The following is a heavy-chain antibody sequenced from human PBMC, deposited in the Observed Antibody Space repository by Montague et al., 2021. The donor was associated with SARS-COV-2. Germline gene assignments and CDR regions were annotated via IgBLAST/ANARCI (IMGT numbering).Heavy chain of an antibody. D-gene: IGHD6-13*01. J-gene: IGHJ6*02. V-gene: IGHV3-33*01. CDR2: IWYDGSKN. Sequence: YQSLSWAASGFTFSSYGMHWVRQAPGKGLEWVAIIWYDGSKNYYADSVKGRFTISRDNSKNTLYLQMDTLRAEDTAVYYCARDSSSGSDWYYYYGMDVWGQGTTVTVSS. CDR3: ARDSSSGSDWYYYYGMDV. CDR1: GFTFSSYG.